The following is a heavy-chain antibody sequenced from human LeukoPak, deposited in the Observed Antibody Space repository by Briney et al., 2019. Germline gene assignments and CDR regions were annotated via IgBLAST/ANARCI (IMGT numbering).Heavy chain of an antibody. J-gene: IGHJ4*02. CDR2: ISGSGGST. V-gene: IGHV3-23*01. CDR3: AKDRLTYYYDSSGYYFFDY. Sequence: GGSLRLSCAASGFTFSSYAMSWVRQAPGKGLEWVSAISGSGGSTYYADSVKGRFTISRDNSKITLYLQMNSLRAEDTAVYYCAKDRLTYYYDSSGYYFFDYWGQGTLVTVSS. CDR1: GFTFSSYA. D-gene: IGHD3-22*01.